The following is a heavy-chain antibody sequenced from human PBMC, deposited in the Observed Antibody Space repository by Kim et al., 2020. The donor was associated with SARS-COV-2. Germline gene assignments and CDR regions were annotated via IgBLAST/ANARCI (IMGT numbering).Heavy chain of an antibody. J-gene: IGHJ6*02. CDR2: ISGSGGST. CDR3: AEVYGSRYYYGMDV. Sequence: GGSLRLSCAASGFTFSSYAMSWVRQAPGKGLEWVSAISGSGGSTYYADSVKGRFTISRDNSKNTLYLQMNSLRAEDTAVYYCAEVYGSRYYYGMDVWGQGTTVTVSS. D-gene: IGHD3-10*01. CDR1: GFTFSSYA. V-gene: IGHV3-23*01.